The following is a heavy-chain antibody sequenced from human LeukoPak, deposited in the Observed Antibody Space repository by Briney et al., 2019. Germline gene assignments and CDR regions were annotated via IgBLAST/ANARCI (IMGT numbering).Heavy chain of an antibody. V-gene: IGHV4-59*01. CDR2: IYYSGST. CDR3: ARLKGATPFDP. Sequence: PSETLSLTCTVSGGSISSYYWSWIRQPPGKGLEWIGYIYYSGSTNYNPSLKSRVTISVDTSKNQFSLKLSSVTAADTAVYYCARLKGATPFDPWGQGTLVTVSS. J-gene: IGHJ5*02. D-gene: IGHD2-15*01. CDR1: GGSISSYY.